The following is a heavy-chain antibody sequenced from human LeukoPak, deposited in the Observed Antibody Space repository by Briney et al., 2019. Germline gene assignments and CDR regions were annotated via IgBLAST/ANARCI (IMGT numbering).Heavy chain of an antibody. D-gene: IGHD3-22*01. CDR3: ARGGYYYDSSGYFGFYSFDY. CDR2: IYHSGST. V-gene: IGHV4-4*02. J-gene: IGHJ4*02. CDR1: GGSISSSNW. Sequence: PSETLSLTCAVSGGSISSSNWWRWVRQPPGKGLEWIGEIYHSGSTNYNPSLKSRVTISVDTSKNQFSLKLSSVTAADTAVYYCARGGYYYDSSGYFGFYSFDYWGQGTLVTVSS.